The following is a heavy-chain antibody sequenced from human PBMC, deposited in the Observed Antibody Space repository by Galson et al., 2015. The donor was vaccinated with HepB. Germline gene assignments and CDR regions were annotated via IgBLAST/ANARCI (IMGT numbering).Heavy chain of an antibody. J-gene: IGHJ6*02. CDR3: ARGTIAAAGTPALDYGMDV. CDR2: IGTAGDT. Sequence: SLRLSCAASGFTFSSYDMHWVRQATGKGLEWVSAIGTAGDTYYPGSVKGRFTISRENAKNSLYLQMNSLRAGDTAVYYCARGTIAAAGTPALDYGMDVWGQGTTVTVSS. D-gene: IGHD6-13*01. CDR1: GFTFSSYD. V-gene: IGHV3-13*01.